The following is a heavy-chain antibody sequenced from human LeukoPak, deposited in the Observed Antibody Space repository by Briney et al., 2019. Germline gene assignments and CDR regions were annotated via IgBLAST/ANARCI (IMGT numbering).Heavy chain of an antibody. CDR3: ARDLGRSSFETATFESDAFDI. V-gene: IGHV3-21*01. Sequence: GGSLRVSCAASGFTFSSYSMNWVRQAPGKGLEWVSSISSSSSYIYYADSVKGRFTISRDNAKNSLYLQMNSLRAEDTAVYYCARDLGRSSFETATFESDAFDIWGQGTMVTVSS. CDR2: ISSSSSYI. CDR1: GFTFSSYS. D-gene: IGHD5-24*01. J-gene: IGHJ3*02.